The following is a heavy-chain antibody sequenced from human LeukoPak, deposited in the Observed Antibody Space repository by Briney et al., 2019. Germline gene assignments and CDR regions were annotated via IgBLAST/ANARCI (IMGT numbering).Heavy chain of an antibody. J-gene: IGHJ4*02. D-gene: IGHD3-22*01. V-gene: IGHV3-11*01. Sequence: RGSLRLSCAASGFTVSSNYMSWIRQAPGKGLEWVSYISSSGSTIYYADSVKGRFTISRDNAKNSLYLQMNSLRAEDTAVYYCARDLDYDRIYYFDYWGQGTLVTVSS. CDR2: ISSSGSTI. CDR1: GFTVSSNY. CDR3: ARDLDYDRIYYFDY.